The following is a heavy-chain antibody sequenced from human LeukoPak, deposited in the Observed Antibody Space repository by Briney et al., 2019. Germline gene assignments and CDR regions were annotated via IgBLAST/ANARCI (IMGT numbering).Heavy chain of an antibody. J-gene: IGHJ6*03. D-gene: IGHD4-11*01. Sequence: SETLSLTCAVYGGSFSGYYLSWIRQPPGKGLEWIGEISDSGSTNYNPSLKSRVTISIDTSKKQFSLKLSSVTAADTAVYYCASTVEGSWYYYMDVWGKGTTVTVSS. CDR2: ISDSGST. CDR1: GGSFSGYY. V-gene: IGHV4-34*01. CDR3: ASTVEGSWYYYMDV.